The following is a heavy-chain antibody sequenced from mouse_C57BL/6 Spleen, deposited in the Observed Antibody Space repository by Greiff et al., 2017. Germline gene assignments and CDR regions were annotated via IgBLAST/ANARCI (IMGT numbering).Heavy chain of an antibody. J-gene: IGHJ4*01. CDR1: GYTFTDYN. D-gene: IGHD2-10*02. CDR3: ARGYGNYGEDMDY. V-gene: IGHV1-18*01. CDR2: INPNNGGT. Sequence: EVKLQQSGPELVKPGASVKIPCKASGYTFTDYNMDWVKQSHGKSLEWIGEINPNNGGTIYNQKFKGKATLTVDKSSSTAYMELRSLTSEDTAVYYCARGYGNYGEDMDYWGPGTSVTVSS.